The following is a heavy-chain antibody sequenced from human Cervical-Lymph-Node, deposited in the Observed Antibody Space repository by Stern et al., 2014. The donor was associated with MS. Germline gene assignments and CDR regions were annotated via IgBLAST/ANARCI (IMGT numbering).Heavy chain of an antibody. CDR2: ISSSGSTI. D-gene: IGHD1-26*01. CDR3: ARDLSEDYFDY. V-gene: IGHV3-11*01. Sequence: VQLVESGGGLVKPGGSLRLSWAASGITFSDYYMRWIRQAPGKGLEWVSCISSSGSTIYYADSVKGKFTISRDNAKNSLYLQMNSLRAEDTAVYYCARDLSEDYFDYWGQGTLVTVSS. CDR1: GITFSDYY. J-gene: IGHJ4*02.